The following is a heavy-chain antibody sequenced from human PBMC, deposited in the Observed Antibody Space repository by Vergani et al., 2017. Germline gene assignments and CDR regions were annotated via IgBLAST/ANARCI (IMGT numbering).Heavy chain of an antibody. CDR2: ISSSGNTI. CDR1: GFTFSAYY. CDR3: ARGSRYCTSTSCSPLNVYDI. J-gene: IGHJ3*02. D-gene: IGHD2-2*01. V-gene: IGHV3-11*01. Sequence: QVQLVESGGGLVKPGGSLRLSCAASGFTFSAYYMSWFRQAPGKGLEWVSYISSSGNTIYNADSVKGRFTISRDNAKNSLFLRMNSLRADDTAAYYCARGSRYCTSTSCSPLNVYDIWGQGTMVTVSS.